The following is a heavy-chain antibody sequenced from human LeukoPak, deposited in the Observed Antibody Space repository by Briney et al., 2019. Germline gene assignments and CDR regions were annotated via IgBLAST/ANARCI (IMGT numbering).Heavy chain of an antibody. CDR2: ISWNSGSI. D-gene: IGHD2-2*01. Sequence: GGSLRLSCAASGFTFDDYAMHWVRQPPGKGLEWVSVISWNSGSIGYADSVKGRFTISRDNAKNSLYLQMNSLRAEDTAVYYCAKDGEGYCGSTSCLGVDYWGQGTLVTVSS. J-gene: IGHJ4*02. V-gene: IGHV3-9*01. CDR3: AKDGEGYCGSTSCLGVDY. CDR1: GFTFDDYA.